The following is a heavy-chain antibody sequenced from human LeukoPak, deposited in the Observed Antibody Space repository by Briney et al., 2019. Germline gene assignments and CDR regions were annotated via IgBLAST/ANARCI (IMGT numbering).Heavy chain of an antibody. CDR3: AREEWELLGAFDI. CDR2: IYSGGST. Sequence: GGPLRLSCAASGFTVSSNYMSWVRQAPGKGLEWVSVIYSGGSTYYADSVKGRFTISRHNSKNTLYLQMNSLRAEDTAVYYCAREEWELLGAFDIWGQGTMVTVSS. CDR1: GFTVSSNY. J-gene: IGHJ3*02. V-gene: IGHV3-53*04. D-gene: IGHD1-26*01.